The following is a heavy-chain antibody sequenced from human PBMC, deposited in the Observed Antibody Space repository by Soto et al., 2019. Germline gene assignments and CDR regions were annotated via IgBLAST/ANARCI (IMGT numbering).Heavy chain of an antibody. D-gene: IGHD3-3*01. J-gene: IGHJ6*02. CDR2: IYYSGST. V-gene: IGHV4-31*03. CDR3: ARGGYDFWSDSERGMDV. CDR1: GGSISSGGYY. Sequence: PSETLSLTCTVSGGSISSGGYYWSWIRQHPGKGLEWIGYIYYSGSTYYNPSLKSRVTISVDTSKNQSSLKLSSVTAADTAVYYCARGGYDFWSDSERGMDVWGQGTTVTVSS.